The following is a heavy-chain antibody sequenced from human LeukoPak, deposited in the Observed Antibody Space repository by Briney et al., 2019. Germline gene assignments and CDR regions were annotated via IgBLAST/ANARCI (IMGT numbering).Heavy chain of an antibody. D-gene: IGHD6-19*01. V-gene: IGHV4-34*01. CDR3: ARGSSSGWVGDAFDI. Sequence: PSDTLSPIRALYGGSVGVYYWSWIRHPPGKGLEWNGEINHSGSTNYNPSLKSRVTISVDTSNNQFSLKLSSVTAADTAVYYCARGSSSGWVGDAFDIWGQGTMVTVSS. J-gene: IGHJ3*02. CDR2: INHSGST. CDR1: GGSVGVYY.